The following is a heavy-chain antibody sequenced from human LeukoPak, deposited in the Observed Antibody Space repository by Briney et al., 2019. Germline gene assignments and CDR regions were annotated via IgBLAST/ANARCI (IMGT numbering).Heavy chain of an antibody. CDR1: RFTFDDYA. CDR3: AKDISMGLHYDFWSGTNYYYYYMDV. D-gene: IGHD3-3*01. CDR2: ISWDGGST. J-gene: IGHJ6*03. Sequence: GGSLRLSCAASRFTFDDYAMHWVRQAPGKGLEWVSLISWDGGSTYYADSVKGRFTISRDNSKNSLYLLMNSLRAEDTALYYCAKDISMGLHYDFWSGTNYYYYYMDVWGKGTTVTVSS. V-gene: IGHV3-43D*03.